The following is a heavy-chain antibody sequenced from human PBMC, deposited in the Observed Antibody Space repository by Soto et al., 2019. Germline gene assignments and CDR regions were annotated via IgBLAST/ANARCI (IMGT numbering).Heavy chain of an antibody. J-gene: IGHJ4*02. V-gene: IGHV4-4*02. CDR1: GGSISSSNW. CDR2: IYHSGST. Sequence: KTSETLSLTCAVSGGSISSSNWWSWVRQPPGKGLEWIGEIYHSGSTNYNPSLKSRVTISVDKSKNQFSLKLSSVTAADTAVYYCARLVSRSRVHIYSSSWYSLDYWGQGTLVTVSS. CDR3: ARLVSRSRVHIYSSSWYSLDY. D-gene: IGHD6-13*01.